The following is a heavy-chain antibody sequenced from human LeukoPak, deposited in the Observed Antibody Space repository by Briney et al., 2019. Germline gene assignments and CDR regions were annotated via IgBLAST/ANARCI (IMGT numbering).Heavy chain of an antibody. CDR3: ARSTTAYDY. Sequence: MSSETLSLTCAVYGGSFSGYYWSWIRQPPGKGLEWIGEINHSGSTNYNPSLKSRVTISVDTSKNQFSLKLSSVTAADTAVYYCARSTTAYDYWGQGTLVTVSS. CDR2: INHSGST. V-gene: IGHV4-34*01. J-gene: IGHJ4*02. D-gene: IGHD4-11*01. CDR1: GGSFSGYY.